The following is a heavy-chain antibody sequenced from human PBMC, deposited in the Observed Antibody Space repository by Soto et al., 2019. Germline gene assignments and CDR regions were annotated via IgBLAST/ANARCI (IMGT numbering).Heavy chain of an antibody. CDR2: IIPIFGTA. J-gene: IGHJ4*02. CDR1: GGTFSSYA. Sequence: SVKVSCKASGGTFSSYAISWVRQAPGQGLEWMGGIIPIFGTANYAQKFQGRVTITADESTNTAYMELSSLRSEDTAVYYCARDWNLGLYYFDYWGQGTLVTVSS. CDR3: ARDWNLGLYYFDY. V-gene: IGHV1-69*13. D-gene: IGHD1-7*01.